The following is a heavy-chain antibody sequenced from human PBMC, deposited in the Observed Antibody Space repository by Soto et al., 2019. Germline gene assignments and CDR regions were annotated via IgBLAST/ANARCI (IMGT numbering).Heavy chain of an antibody. Sequence: SVKVSCRASGGTFSSYAISWVRQAPGQGREWMGGIIPIFGTANYAQKFQGRVTITADESTSTAYMALSSLRSEDTAVYYCARDRAVAGNKDYYYYGMVVWGHGTTVTVSS. V-gene: IGHV1-69*13. CDR1: GGTFSSYA. CDR3: ARDRAVAGNKDYYYYGMVV. CDR2: IIPIFGTA. J-gene: IGHJ6*02. D-gene: IGHD6-19*01.